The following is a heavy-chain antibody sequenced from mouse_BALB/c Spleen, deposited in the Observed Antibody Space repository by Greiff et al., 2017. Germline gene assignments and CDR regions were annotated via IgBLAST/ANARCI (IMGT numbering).Heavy chain of an antibody. J-gene: IGHJ4*01. D-gene: IGHD2-3*01. CDR3: AKGYDGYRFYAMDY. CDR2: IDPANGNT. CDR1: GFNIKDTY. V-gene: IGHV14-3*02. Sequence: EVQRVESGAELVKPGASVKLSCTASGFNIKDTYMHWVKQRPEQGLEWIGRIDPANGNTKYDPKFQGKATITADTSSNTAYLQLSSLTSEDTAVYYCAKGYDGYRFYAMDYWGQGTSVTVSS.